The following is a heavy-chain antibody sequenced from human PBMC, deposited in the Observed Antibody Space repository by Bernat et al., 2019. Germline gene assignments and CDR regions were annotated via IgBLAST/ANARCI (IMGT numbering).Heavy chain of an antibody. J-gene: IGHJ3*02. Sequence: EVQLLESGGGLVQPGGSLRLSCAASGFTFSSYAMSWVRQAPGKGVEWVSAMSGSGGSTYYADSVKGRFTISRDNSKNTLYLQMNSRRAEDTAVYYCAKDQDLQQWLVLAFDIWGQGTMVTVSS. CDR3: AKDQDLQQWLVLAFDI. CDR2: MSGSGGST. CDR1: GFTFSSYA. V-gene: IGHV3-23*01. D-gene: IGHD6-19*01.